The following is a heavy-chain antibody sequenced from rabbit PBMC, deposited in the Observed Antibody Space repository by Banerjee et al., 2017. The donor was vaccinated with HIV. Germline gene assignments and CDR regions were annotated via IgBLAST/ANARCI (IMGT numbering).Heavy chain of an antibody. D-gene: IGHD7-1*01. Sequence: QEQLEESGGDLVKPGASLTLTCTASGFSFSSGYDMCWVRQAPGKGLEWIACINTSSGNTVYASWAKGRFTISRTSSTTVTLQMTSLTAADTATYFCARDLAAVTGWNFNLWGPGTLVTVS. CDR3: ARDLAAVTGWNFNL. CDR1: GFSFSSGYD. J-gene: IGHJ4*01. V-gene: IGHV1S45*01. CDR2: INTSSGNT.